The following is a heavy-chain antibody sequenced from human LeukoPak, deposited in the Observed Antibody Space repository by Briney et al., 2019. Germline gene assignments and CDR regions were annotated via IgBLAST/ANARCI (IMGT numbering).Heavy chain of an antibody. CDR3: AIGYYYDSSGYYNY. CDR1: GFTFSDYY. Sequence: GSLRLSCAASGFTFSDYYMSWIRQPPGKGLEWIGEINHSGSTNYNPSLKSRVTISVDTSKNQFSLKLSSVTAADTAVYYCAIGYYYDSSGYYNYWGQGTLVTVSS. CDR2: INHSGST. V-gene: IGHV4-34*01. D-gene: IGHD3-22*01. J-gene: IGHJ4*02.